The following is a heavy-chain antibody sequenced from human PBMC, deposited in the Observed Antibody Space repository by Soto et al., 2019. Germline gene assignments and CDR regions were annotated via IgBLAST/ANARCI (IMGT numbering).Heavy chain of an antibody. D-gene: IGHD3-22*01. J-gene: IGHJ4*02. V-gene: IGHV3-48*02. CDR1: GFTFSSYN. CDR2: ISSSGTTI. CDR3: ARVVWSSGSFDY. Sequence: GGSLRLSCAASGFTFSSYNMNWVRQAPGKGLEWVSHISSSGTTIHYADSVKGRFTISRDNAKNSVFLQMNSLRDEDTAVYYCARVVWSSGSFDYWGQGTLDTVSS.